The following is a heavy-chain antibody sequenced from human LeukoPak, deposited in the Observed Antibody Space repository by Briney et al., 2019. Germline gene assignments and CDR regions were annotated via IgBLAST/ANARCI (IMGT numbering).Heavy chain of an antibody. Sequence: KPSETLSLTCTVSGGSISSYYWSWIRQPPGKGLEWIGYIYYSGSTNYNPSLKSRVTISVDTSKNQFSLKLSSVTAADTAVYYCARHNDSGWQYYFDYWGQGTLVTVSS. D-gene: IGHD6-19*01. V-gene: IGHV4-59*08. CDR2: IYYSGST. CDR1: GGSISSYY. CDR3: ARHNDSGWQYYFDY. J-gene: IGHJ4*02.